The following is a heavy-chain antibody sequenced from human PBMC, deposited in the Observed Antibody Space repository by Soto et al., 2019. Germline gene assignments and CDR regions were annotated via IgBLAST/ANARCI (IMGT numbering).Heavy chain of an antibody. D-gene: IGHD3-9*01. CDR2: INPRGGST. J-gene: IGHJ4*02. CDR1: GYTFSSYY. Sequence: GASVKVSCKASGYTFSSYYMHWVRQAPGQGLEWMGIINPRGGSTTYAQKFQGRVTMTRDKSTSTVYMELSSLRSEDTAMYYCARYEMVLTGYYFDYCGQGTLVTGSS. CDR3: ARYEMVLTGYYFDY. V-gene: IGHV1-46*01.